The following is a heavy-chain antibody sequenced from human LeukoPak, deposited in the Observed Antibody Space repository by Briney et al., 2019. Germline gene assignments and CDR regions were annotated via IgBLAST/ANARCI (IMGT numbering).Heavy chain of an antibody. CDR1: GGSISSGSYY. D-gene: IGHD2-2*01. CDR2: IYTSGGT. CDR3: ARVVPAASDDAFGI. V-gene: IGHV4-61*02. J-gene: IGHJ3*02. Sequence: SQTLSLTCTVSGGSISSGSYYWSWIRQPAGKGLEWIGRIYTSGGTNYNPSLKSRVTISVDTSKNQFSLKLSSVTAADTAVYYCARVVPAASDDAFGIWGQGTMVTVSS.